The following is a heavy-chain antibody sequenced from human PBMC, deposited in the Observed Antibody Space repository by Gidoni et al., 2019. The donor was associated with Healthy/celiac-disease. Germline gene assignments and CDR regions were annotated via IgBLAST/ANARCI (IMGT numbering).Heavy chain of an antibody. J-gene: IGHJ6*02. D-gene: IGHD1-26*01. Sequence: EVQLEESGGGLVQHGRSLRLSGADSGFTFEDHALHWVRQAHGQGLEVVSGFNGDSCSIGYADSAKGRFTISRDNAKHSLYLQMNILSAGDTSLDYCSKDVHSGGAASGYYYYCMDVWGQVTTVTVSS. V-gene: IGHV3-9*01. CDR1: GFTFEDHA. CDR3: SKDVHSGGAASGYYYYCMDV. CDR2: FNGDSCSI.